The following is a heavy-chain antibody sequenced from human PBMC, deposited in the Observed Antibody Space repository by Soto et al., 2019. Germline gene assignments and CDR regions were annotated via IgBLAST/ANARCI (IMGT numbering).Heavy chain of an antibody. Sequence: GGSLRLSCAASGFTFSNFGIHWVRQAPGKGLEWVAVMSYDGSNKYYADSVKGRFTISRDNSKNTLYLQMSSLRAEDTAVYYCAKDRSAFIGYFDYWGQGTLVTVSS. D-gene: IGHD3-16*01. J-gene: IGHJ4*02. CDR1: GFTFSNFG. CDR2: MSYDGSNK. V-gene: IGHV3-30*18. CDR3: AKDRSAFIGYFDY.